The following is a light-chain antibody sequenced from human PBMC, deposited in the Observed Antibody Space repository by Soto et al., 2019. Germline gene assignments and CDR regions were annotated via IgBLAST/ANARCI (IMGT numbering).Light chain of an antibody. CDR3: MQALQTPYT. CDR2: LGF. CDR1: QRLLHSNGNYF. J-gene: IGKJ2*01. Sequence: EIVMTQSPPSLTVTPGEPASISCRSSQRLLHSNGNYFLDWYLQKPGQSPQLLIYLGFNRACGVPDRVSGSGADTDFTLKISRVEAEDFGVYYCMQALQTPYTFGQRNRLEIK. V-gene: IGKV2-28*01.